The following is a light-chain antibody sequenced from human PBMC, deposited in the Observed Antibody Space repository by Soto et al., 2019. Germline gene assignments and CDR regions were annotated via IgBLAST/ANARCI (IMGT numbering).Light chain of an antibody. CDR1: QTVSSTS. CDR3: QYYGSSTAFT. CDR2: GAS. V-gene: IGKV3-20*01. Sequence: IVLTQSPGTLSLSPGDRATLSCRASQTVSSTSVVWYQKKAGQAPRLLIYGASTRGTGIPDRFSGSGSGTDFTLTISRLEPEDFAVDYCQYYGSSTAFTFGPGTKVDIK. J-gene: IGKJ3*01.